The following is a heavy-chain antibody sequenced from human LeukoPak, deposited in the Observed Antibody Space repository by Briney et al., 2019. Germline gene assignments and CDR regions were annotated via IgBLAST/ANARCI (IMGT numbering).Heavy chain of an antibody. CDR2: IIPIFGTA. Sequence: SVKVSCKASGGTFSSYAISWVREAPGQGLEWMGGIIPIFGTANYAQKFQGRVTITADESTSTAYMELSSLRSEDTAVYYCAREGPWSSSSWYGYFQHWGQGTLVTVSS. CDR1: GGTFSSYA. CDR3: AREGPWSSSSWYGYFQH. J-gene: IGHJ1*01. V-gene: IGHV1-69*13. D-gene: IGHD6-13*01.